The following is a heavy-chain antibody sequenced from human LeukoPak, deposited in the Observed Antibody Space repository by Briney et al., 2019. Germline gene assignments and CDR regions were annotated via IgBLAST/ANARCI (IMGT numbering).Heavy chain of an antibody. D-gene: IGHD2-21*02. V-gene: IGHV1-69*04. CDR2: IIPIFGIA. Sequence: SVKVSCKASGGTFISYAISWVRQAPGQGLEWMGRIIPIFGIANYAQKFQGRVTITADKSTSTAYMELSSLRSEDTAVYYCARDPAYCGGDCYSSWFDPWGQGTLVTVSS. CDR3: ARDPAYCGGDCYSSWFDP. CDR1: GGTFISYA. J-gene: IGHJ5*02.